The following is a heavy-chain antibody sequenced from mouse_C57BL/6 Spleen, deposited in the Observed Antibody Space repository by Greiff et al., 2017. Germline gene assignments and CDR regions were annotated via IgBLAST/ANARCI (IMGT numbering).Heavy chain of an antibody. Sequence: VHLVESGAELVKPGASVKISCKASGYAFSSYWMNWVKQRPGKGLEWIGQIYPGDGDTNYNGKFKGKATLTADKSSSTAYMQLSSLTSEDSAVYFCARTKDWYFDVWGTGTTVTVSS. CDR3: ARTKDWYFDV. V-gene: IGHV1-80*01. CDR1: GYAFSSYW. CDR2: IYPGDGDT. D-gene: IGHD1-3*01. J-gene: IGHJ1*03.